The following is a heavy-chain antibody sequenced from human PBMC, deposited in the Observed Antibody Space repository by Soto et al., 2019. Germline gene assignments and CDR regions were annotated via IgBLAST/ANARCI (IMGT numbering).Heavy chain of an antibody. CDR3: ARDTIVLAEYCSGGSCYSSWFDP. CDR2: ISSSGSHK. Sequence: GALRLSCAASGFTFSSYSMNWVRQAPGKGLEWVSSISSSGSHKYYADSVKGRFTISRDNAKNTLYLQMNSLRAEDTAVYYCARDTIVLAEYCSGGSCYSSWFDPWGQGTLVTVSS. J-gene: IGHJ5*02. CDR1: GFTFSSYS. V-gene: IGHV3-21*01. D-gene: IGHD2-15*01.